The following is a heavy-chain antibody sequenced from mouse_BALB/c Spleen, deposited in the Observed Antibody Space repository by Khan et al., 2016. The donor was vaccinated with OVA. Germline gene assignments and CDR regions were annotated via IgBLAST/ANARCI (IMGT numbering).Heavy chain of an antibody. J-gene: IGHJ3*01. V-gene: IGHV5-6*01. CDR1: GFTFSSYS. CDR3: ASHLTGSFAY. D-gene: IGHD4-1*01. CDR2: ISSDGDYT. Sequence: EVQLQESGGDLVKPGGSLKLSCAASGFTFSSYSMSWVRPTPDKRLDWVATISSDGDYTYFPDSVKGRFTISRDTAKNTLNLQMSSLKSGDTALEYCASHLTGSFAYWGQGTLVTVSA.